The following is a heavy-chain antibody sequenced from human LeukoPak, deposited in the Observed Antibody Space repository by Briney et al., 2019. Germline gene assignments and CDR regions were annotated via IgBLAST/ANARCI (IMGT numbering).Heavy chain of an antibody. CDR2: IRYDGSNK. Sequence: GGSLRLSCAASGFTFRSYGMHWVRQAPGKGLEWVAFIRYDGSNKYYADSVKGRFTISRDNSKNTLYLQMNSLRAEDTAVYYCAKGVVVPAAMVYWGQGTLVTVSS. CDR3: AKGVVVPAAMVY. V-gene: IGHV3-30*02. J-gene: IGHJ4*02. D-gene: IGHD2-2*01. CDR1: GFTFRSYG.